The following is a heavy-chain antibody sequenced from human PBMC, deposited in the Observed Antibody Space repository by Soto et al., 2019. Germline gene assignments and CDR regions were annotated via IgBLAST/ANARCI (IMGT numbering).Heavy chain of an antibody. V-gene: IGHV4-59*01. CDR2: ISYSGST. J-gene: IGHJ5*02. D-gene: IGHD3-16*01. Sequence: PSETLSLTCTVSGGSISTYYWSWIRQPPGKGLEWIAYISYSGSTNSHPALKSRVTISVDTSKNQFSLKLSSVTAADTAVYYCVRGAAAGRSNWFDPWGQGTLVTVSS. CDR3: VRGAAAGRSNWFDP. CDR1: GGSISTYY.